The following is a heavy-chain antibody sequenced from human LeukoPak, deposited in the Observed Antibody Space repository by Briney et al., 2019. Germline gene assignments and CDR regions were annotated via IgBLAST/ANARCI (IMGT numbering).Heavy chain of an antibody. CDR1: GGSISSSSYY. J-gene: IGHJ4*02. V-gene: IGHV4-39*07. D-gene: IGHD3-22*01. CDR2: IYYSGST. CDR3: ARDPTTYYYDSSGYSAFDY. Sequence: PSETLSLTCTVSGGSISSSSYYWGWIRQPPGKGLEWIGSIYYSGSTYYNPSLKSRVTISVDTSKNQFSLKLSSVTAADTAVYYCARDPTTYYYDSSGYSAFDYWGQGTLVTVSS.